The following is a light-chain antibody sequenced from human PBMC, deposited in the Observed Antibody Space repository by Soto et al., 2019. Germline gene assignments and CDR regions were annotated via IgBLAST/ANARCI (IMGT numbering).Light chain of an antibody. J-gene: IGKJ2*01. CDR2: AAS. CDR1: QSIRSY. Sequence: DVQMTQSPSSLSASVRDRVTITCQASQSIRSYLNWYQQKPGKAPKLLIYAASSLESGVPSRFSGSGSGTDFTLTISSLQPVDFATYYCQQSYSTPYTFGQGTKLEIK. V-gene: IGKV1-39*01. CDR3: QQSYSTPYT.